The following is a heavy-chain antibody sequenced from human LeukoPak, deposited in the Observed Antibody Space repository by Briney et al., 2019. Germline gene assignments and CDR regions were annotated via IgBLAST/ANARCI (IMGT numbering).Heavy chain of an antibody. CDR2: IYHSGST. J-gene: IGHJ3*01. V-gene: IGHV4-38-2*02. CDR3: ARGGDLLRAFDR. Sequence: SETLSLTCTVSGYSISSGYYWGWIRQPPGKGLEWIGSIYHSGSTNYNPSLKSRVTISVDNSKNQFSLKLTSVTAADTAVYYCARGGDLLRAFDRWGQGTMVTVSS. D-gene: IGHD2-21*02. CDR1: GYSISSGYY.